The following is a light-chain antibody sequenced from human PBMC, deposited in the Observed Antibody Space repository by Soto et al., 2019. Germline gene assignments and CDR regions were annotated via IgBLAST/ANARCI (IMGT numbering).Light chain of an antibody. CDR3: QQYGSSPVYT. J-gene: IGKJ2*01. Sequence: EIVLTQSPGTLSLSPGERATLSCRASQSVSSSYLAWYQQKPGQAPRLLIYGASSRATGIPDRFSGRGSGTDFTLTISRLEPEEFAVYYCQQYGSSPVYTFGQGTKLEIK. V-gene: IGKV3-20*01. CDR1: QSVSSSY. CDR2: GAS.